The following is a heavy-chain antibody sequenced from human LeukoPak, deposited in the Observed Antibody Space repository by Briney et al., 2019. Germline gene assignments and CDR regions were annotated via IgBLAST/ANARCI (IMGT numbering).Heavy chain of an antibody. D-gene: IGHD2-2*01. J-gene: IGHJ4*02. Sequence: PGGSLRLSCAASGFTFSSYSMNWVRQAPGKGLKWVSSISSSSSYIYYADSVKGRFTISRDNAKNSLYLQMNSLRAEDTAVYYCARTEDIVVVPAAHFDYWGQGTLVTVSS. V-gene: IGHV3-21*01. CDR1: GFTFSSYS. CDR2: ISSSSSYI. CDR3: ARTEDIVVVPAAHFDY.